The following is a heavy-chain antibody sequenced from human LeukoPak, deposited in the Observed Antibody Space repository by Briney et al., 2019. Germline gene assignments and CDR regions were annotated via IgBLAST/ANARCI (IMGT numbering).Heavy chain of an antibody. Sequence: PSETLSLTCTVSGGSISRYYWSWIRRPPGKGLEWIGYIDDSGNTNYNPSLKSQVTISVDKSKNQFSLKLSSVTAADTAVFYCARALEYYYAMDVWGQGTTVIVSS. J-gene: IGHJ6*02. V-gene: IGHV4-59*12. D-gene: IGHD3-3*01. CDR3: ARALEYYYAMDV. CDR2: IDDSGNT. CDR1: GGSISRYY.